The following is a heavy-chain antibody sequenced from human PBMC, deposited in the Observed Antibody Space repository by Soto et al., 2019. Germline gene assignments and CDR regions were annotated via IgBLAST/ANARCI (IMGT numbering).Heavy chain of an antibody. CDR3: AREGWSTGRYYFDY. Sequence: GGSLRLSCADSGFTFSSFWMSWVRQAPGKGLEWVANIKQDGSEKYYVDSVKGRFTISRDNAKNSLYLQLNSLRAEDTAVYYCAREGWSTGRYYFDYWGQGTLVTVSS. CDR1: GFTFSSFW. CDR2: IKQDGSEK. J-gene: IGHJ4*02. D-gene: IGHD6-19*01. V-gene: IGHV3-7*04.